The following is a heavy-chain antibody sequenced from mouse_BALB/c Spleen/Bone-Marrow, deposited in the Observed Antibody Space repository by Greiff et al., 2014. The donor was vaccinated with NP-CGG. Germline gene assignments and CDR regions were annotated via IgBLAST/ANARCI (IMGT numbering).Heavy chain of an antibody. Sequence: DLVKPGASVKLSCKASGYTFTSYWINWIKQRPGQGLEWIGRIPPGSGTTYYNEMFKGKATLTVDTSSTTAYIQLSGLSSEDSAVYFCARGSYYYGSSSPGFAYWGQGTLVTVSA. J-gene: IGHJ3*01. CDR2: IPPGSGTT. CDR1: GYTFTSYW. V-gene: IGHV1S41*01. CDR3: ARGSYYYGSSSPGFAY. D-gene: IGHD1-1*01.